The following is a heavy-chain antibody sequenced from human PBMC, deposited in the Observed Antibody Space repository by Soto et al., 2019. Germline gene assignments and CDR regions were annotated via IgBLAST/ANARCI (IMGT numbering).Heavy chain of an antibody. CDR3: AREYSISWQYYYYGMDV. D-gene: IGHD6-13*01. Sequence: PGGSLRLSCVASAFTCSSYSMNWVRQAPGKGLEWVSSISSSSSYIYYADSVKGRFTISRDNAKNSLYLQMNSLRAEDTAVYYCAREYSISWQYYYYGMDVWGQAPTVSASS. CDR2: ISSSSSYI. J-gene: IGHJ6*02. CDR1: AFTCSSYS. V-gene: IGHV3-21*01.